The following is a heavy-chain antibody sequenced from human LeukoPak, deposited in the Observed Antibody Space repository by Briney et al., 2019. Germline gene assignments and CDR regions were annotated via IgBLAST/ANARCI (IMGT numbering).Heavy chain of an antibody. Sequence: PSETLSLTCAVSGGSISSGGYSWSWIRQPPGKGLEWIGYIYYSGSTSYNPSLKSRVTISVDTSKNQFSLKLSSVTGADTAVYYCARVSSSGWYPSFDYWGQGTLVTVSS. D-gene: IGHD6-19*01. J-gene: IGHJ4*02. CDR2: IYYSGST. CDR1: GGSISSGGYS. CDR3: ARVSSSGWYPSFDY. V-gene: IGHV4-30-4*07.